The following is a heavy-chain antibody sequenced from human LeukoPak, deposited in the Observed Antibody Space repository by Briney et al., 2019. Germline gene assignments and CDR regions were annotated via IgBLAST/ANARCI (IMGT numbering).Heavy chain of an antibody. J-gene: IGHJ3*02. CDR3: ARDFVAAGYSSSWYTAFDI. CDR2: IRYDGSNK. V-gene: IGHV3-30*02. Sequence: PGGSLRLSCAASGFTFSSYGMHWVRQAPGKGLEWVAFIRYDGSNKYYADSVKGRFTISRDNSKNTLYLQMNSLRAEDTAVYYCARDFVAAGYSSSWYTAFDIWGQGTMVTVSS. CDR1: GFTFSSYG. D-gene: IGHD6-13*01.